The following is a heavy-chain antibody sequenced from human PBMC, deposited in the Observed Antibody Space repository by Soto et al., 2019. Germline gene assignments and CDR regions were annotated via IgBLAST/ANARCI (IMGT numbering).Heavy chain of an antibody. V-gene: IGHV4-31*03. CDR3: AREEGGGYDHRWFDP. CDR2: IYDSGNT. D-gene: IGHD5-12*01. Sequence: QVQLQESGPGLVRPAQTLSLTCTVSGGSISSSDYYWSWIRQHPGKGLEWIGYIYDSGNTYYNPSLKSRVTISVDTSKNQFSLKLSSVTAADTAVYYSAREEGGGYDHRWFDPWGQGTLVTVSS. J-gene: IGHJ5*02. CDR1: GGSISSSDYY.